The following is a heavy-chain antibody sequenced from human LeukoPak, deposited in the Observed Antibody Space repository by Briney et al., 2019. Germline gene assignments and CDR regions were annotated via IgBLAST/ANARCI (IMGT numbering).Heavy chain of an antibody. D-gene: IGHD3-22*01. V-gene: IGHV4-59*01. CDR3: ARHQGLSGYYLYYFDY. CDR2: IYYSGST. J-gene: IGHJ4*02. CDR1: GGSISNYY. Sequence: TSETLSLTCTVSGGSISNYYWSWIRQPPGRGLEWIGYIYYSGSTNCNPSLKSRVTISVDTSKNQFSLKLNSVTAADTAVYYCARHQGLSGYYLYYFDYWGQGTLVTVSS.